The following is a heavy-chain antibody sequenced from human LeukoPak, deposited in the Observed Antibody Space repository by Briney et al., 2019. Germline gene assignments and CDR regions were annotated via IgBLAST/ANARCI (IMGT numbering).Heavy chain of an antibody. CDR3: ARLDYGSGNLCY. CDR2: ISSSGSTI. D-gene: IGHD3-10*01. V-gene: IGHV3-48*03. Sequence: GGSLRLSCAASGFTFSSYEMNWVRQAPGKGLEWVSYISSSGSTIYYADSVKGRFTISRDNAKNSLYLQMNSLRAEDTAVYYCARLDYGSGNLCYWGQGTLVTVSS. CDR1: GFTFSSYE. J-gene: IGHJ4*02.